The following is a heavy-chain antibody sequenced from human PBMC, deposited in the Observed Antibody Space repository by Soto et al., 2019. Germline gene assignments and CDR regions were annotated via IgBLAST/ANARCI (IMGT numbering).Heavy chain of an antibody. CDR1: GFTFSRYA. CDR3: ASCHNDRCMDV. Sequence: EVQLLESGGGLVQPGGPLRLSCAASGFTFSRYAMRWVRQAPGKGLEWVSAISGRGGSTFYADSVKGRFTISRDNAKHTLSLQMNRLSAVDAAVYYCASCHNDRCMDVWGQGTTVTVSS. CDR2: ISGRGGST. V-gene: IGHV3-23*01. D-gene: IGHD2-8*01. J-gene: IGHJ6*02.